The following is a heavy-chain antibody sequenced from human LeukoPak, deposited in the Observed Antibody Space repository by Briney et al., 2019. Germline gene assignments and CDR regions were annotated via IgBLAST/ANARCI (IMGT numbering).Heavy chain of an antibody. CDR1: GGSISSYY. V-gene: IGHV4-59*01. D-gene: IGHD3-22*01. J-gene: IGHJ3*02. Sequence: SETLSLTCTVSGGSISSYYWSWIRQPPGKGLEWIGYIYYSGSTNYNPSLKSRVTISVDTSKNQFSLKLSSVTAADTAVYYCASYLQNYYDRSDAFDIWGQGTMVTVSS. CDR3: ASYLQNYYDRSDAFDI. CDR2: IYYSGST.